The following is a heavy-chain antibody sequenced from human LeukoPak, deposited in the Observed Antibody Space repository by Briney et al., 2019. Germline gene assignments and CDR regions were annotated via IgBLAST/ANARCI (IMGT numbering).Heavy chain of an antibody. J-gene: IGHJ5*02. V-gene: IGHV3-20*04. CDR2: INWNGGST. Sequence: PGGSLRLSCAASGFTFDDYGMSWVRQAPGKGLEWVSGINWNGGSTGYADSVKGRFTISRDNAKNSLYLQMNSLRAEDTAVYYCARDNYDFWSGYSINWFDPWGQGTLVTVSS. CDR3: ARDNYDFWSGYSINWFDP. CDR1: GFTFDDYG. D-gene: IGHD3-3*01.